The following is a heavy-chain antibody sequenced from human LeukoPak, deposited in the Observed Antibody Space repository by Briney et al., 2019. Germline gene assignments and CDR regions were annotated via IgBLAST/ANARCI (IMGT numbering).Heavy chain of an antibody. J-gene: IGHJ3*02. V-gene: IGHV3-30-3*01. Sequence: GGSLRLSCAASGFTFSTYLRHWVRQAPGKGLEWVADIASDGSHTFYVESVKGRSTISRDNSKNTLYLQMNSLRAEDTAVYFCARERQDTILHSGAFDIWGQGTMVTVSS. CDR1: GFTFSTYL. D-gene: IGHD2-21*01. CDR2: IASDGSHT. CDR3: ARERQDTILHSGAFDI.